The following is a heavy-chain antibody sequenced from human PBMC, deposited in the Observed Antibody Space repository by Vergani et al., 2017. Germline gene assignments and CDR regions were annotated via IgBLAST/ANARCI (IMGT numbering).Heavy chain of an antibody. D-gene: IGHD2-2*01. V-gene: IGHV3-21*02. CDR3: ARFLGYCSSTSCRPNWFDP. CDR1: GFTFSSYS. Sequence: EVQLVESGGGLVKPGGSLRLSCAASGFTFSSYSMNRVRQAPGKGLEWVSSISSSSSYIYYADSVKGRFTISRDNAKNSLYLQMNSLRAEDTAVYYCARFLGYCSSTSCRPNWFDPWGQGTLVTVSS. CDR2: ISSSSSYI. J-gene: IGHJ5*02.